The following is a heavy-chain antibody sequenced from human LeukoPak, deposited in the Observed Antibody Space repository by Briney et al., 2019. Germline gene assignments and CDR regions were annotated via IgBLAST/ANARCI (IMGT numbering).Heavy chain of an antibody. Sequence: GGSLRLSCAASGFTFSSYAMSWVRQAPGKGLEWVAVISYDGSNKYYADSVKGRFTISRDNSKNTLYLQMNSLRAEDTAVYYCARAVGAVTGGMSVGYWGQGTLVTVSS. D-gene: IGHD4-17*01. CDR3: ARAVGAVTGGMSVGY. CDR2: ISYDGSNK. V-gene: IGHV3-30-3*01. J-gene: IGHJ4*02. CDR1: GFTFSSYA.